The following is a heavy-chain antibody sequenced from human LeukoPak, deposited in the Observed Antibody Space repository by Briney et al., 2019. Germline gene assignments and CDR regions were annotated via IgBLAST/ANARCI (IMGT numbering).Heavy chain of an antibody. CDR2: IKQDGSEK. CDR3: ARDTFTTNDAFDI. J-gene: IGHJ3*02. CDR1: GFTFSSYW. Sequence: GGSLRLSCAASGFTFSSYWMSWVRQAPGKGLEWVANIKQDGSEKYYVDSVKGRFTISRDNAKNSLYLQMNSLRAEDTAVYYCARDTFTTNDAFDIWGQGTMVTVSS. D-gene: IGHD3-16*01. V-gene: IGHV3-7*01.